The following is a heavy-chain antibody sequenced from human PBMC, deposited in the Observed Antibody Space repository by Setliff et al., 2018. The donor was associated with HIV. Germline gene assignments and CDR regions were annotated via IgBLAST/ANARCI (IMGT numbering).Heavy chain of an antibody. CDR1: GFTFSNYA. D-gene: IGHD3-9*01. J-gene: IGHJ5*01. CDR3: AGDRPYTWDANDRINRLDS. CDR2: MGGSGDST. Sequence: PGESLRLSCAASGFTFSNYAMSWVRQAPGKGLEWVSTMGGSGDSTYYADSVKLRCTVSRDNSRNTPYLHINSLRAEDTAIYYCAGDRPYTWDANDRINRLDSWGQGTLVTVSS. V-gene: IGHV3-23*01.